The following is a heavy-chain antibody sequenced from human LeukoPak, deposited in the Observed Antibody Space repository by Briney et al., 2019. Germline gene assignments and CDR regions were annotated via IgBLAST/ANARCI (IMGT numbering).Heavy chain of an antibody. CDR3: ARLHYDSSGYYYFDY. CDR1: GGSISSDY. J-gene: IGHJ4*02. CDR2: IYYSGST. V-gene: IGHV4-59*01. D-gene: IGHD3-22*01. Sequence: SETLSLTCTVSGGSISSDYWSWIRQPPGKGLEWMGYIYYSGSTNYNPSLKSRVAISVDTSKNQFSLKLSSVTAADTAVYYCARLHYDSSGYYYFDYWGQGTLVTVSS.